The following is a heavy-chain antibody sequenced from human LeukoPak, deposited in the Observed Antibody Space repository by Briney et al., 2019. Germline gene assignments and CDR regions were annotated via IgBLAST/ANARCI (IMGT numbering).Heavy chain of an antibody. J-gene: IGHJ4*02. CDR1: GGSFSGYY. V-gene: IGHV4-34*01. CDR2: INHSGST. D-gene: IGHD6-6*01. CDR3: ARRRIAARLPFDY. Sequence: SETLSLTCAVYGGSFSGYYWSWIRQPPGKGLEWIGEINHSGSTNYNPSLKSRVTISVDTSKNQFSLKLSSVTAADTAVYYCARRRIAARLPFDYWGQGTLVTASS.